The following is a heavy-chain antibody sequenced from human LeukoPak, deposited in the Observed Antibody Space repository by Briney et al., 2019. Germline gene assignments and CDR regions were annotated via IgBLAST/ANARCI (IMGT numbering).Heavy chain of an antibody. D-gene: IGHD6-6*01. V-gene: IGHV3-15*01. Sequence: GGSLRLSCAASGFTFNDARMAWVRQAPGKGLEWVGRIKTKADGGTTNYAAPVEGRFTISRDDSKNTLYLQMNSLKTEDTAIYYCTTGRHWGQGTLVTVSS. CDR1: GFTFNDAR. CDR2: IKTKADGGTT. J-gene: IGHJ4*02. CDR3: TTGRH.